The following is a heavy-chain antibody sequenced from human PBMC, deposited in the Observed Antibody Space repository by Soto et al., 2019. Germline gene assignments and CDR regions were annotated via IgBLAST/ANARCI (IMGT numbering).Heavy chain of an antibody. J-gene: IGHJ3*02. CDR3: ATKSARSYYHYVWGSYRNDAFDI. D-gene: IGHD3-16*02. CDR2: FDPEDGET. V-gene: IGHV1-24*01. Sequence: ASVKVSCKVSGYTLTELSMHWVRQAPGKGLERMEGFDPEDGETIYAQKFQGRVTMTEDTSTDTAYMELSSLRSEDTAVYYCATKSARSYYHYVWGSYRNDAFDIWGQGTMVTVSS. CDR1: GYTLTELS.